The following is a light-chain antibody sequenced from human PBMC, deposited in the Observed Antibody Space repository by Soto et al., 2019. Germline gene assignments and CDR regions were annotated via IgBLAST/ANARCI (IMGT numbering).Light chain of an antibody. CDR3: QKYNSAHLT. J-gene: IGKJ4*01. Sequence: DVQMTQSPSSLSAFVGDRVTITCRASQGIAPYLAWFQQKPGKVPKLLIYATSTLQSGVPSRFSGSGSGTDFTLTINRLQPEDVGTYYCQKYNSAHLTFGGGTKVEIK. V-gene: IGKV1-27*01. CDR1: QGIAPY. CDR2: ATS.